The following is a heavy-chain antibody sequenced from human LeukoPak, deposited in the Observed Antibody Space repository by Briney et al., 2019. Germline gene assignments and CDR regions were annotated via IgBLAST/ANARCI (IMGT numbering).Heavy chain of an antibody. CDR2: ITTGGSST. D-gene: IGHD6-19*01. J-gene: IGHJ4*02. Sequence: SGGSLRLSCAASGFTFSAYAMAWVRQAPGKGLECVSHITTGGSSTFHADSVKGRFTISRDNAKNSLYLQMNSLRGEDTAVYYCARVRYDSGWYDYWGQGALVIV. V-gene: IGHV3-48*04. CDR1: GFTFSAYA. CDR3: ARVRYDSGWYDY.